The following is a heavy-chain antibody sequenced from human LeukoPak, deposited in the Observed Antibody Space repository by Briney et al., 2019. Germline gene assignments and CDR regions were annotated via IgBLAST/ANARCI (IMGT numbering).Heavy chain of an antibody. Sequence: ASVKVSCKASGYTFTGYYMHWVRQAPGQGLEWMGRINPNSGGTNYAQKFQGRVTMTRDTSISTAYMELSRLRSDDTAVYYCAKSYPLLSYFDYWGQGTLVTVSS. CDR3: AKSYPLLSYFDY. J-gene: IGHJ4*02. CDR1: GYTFTGYY. D-gene: IGHD2-2*01. CDR2: INPNSGGT. V-gene: IGHV1-2*06.